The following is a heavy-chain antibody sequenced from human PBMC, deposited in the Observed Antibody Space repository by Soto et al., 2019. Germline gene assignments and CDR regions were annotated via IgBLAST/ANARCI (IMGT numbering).Heavy chain of an antibody. V-gene: IGHV3-30*18. CDR3: AKDRTTIFGVVTYYFDN. D-gene: IGHD3-3*01. Sequence: HVQLVESGGGVIQPGKSLRLSCAASGFTFSSYAMHWVRQAPGKGLEWVAFISYHGRHNYYADSVKGRFTISRDNSKNTVYLQMNSLRPGDTAVYFCAKDRTTIFGVVTYYFDNWGQGTLVTVSS. J-gene: IGHJ4*02. CDR2: ISYHGRHN. CDR1: GFTFSSYA.